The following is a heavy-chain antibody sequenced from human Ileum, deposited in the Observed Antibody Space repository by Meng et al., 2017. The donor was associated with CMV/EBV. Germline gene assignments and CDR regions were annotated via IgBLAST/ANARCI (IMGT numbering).Heavy chain of an antibody. D-gene: IGHD3-3*02. CDR3: LRSFHYWSFDG. Sequence: ESLKISCAASGFSFTVFAMTWVRQAPGKGLEWVSVIYKDGSTSYAASVKGRFTISRDTSKMTVSLQMNSLRVEDTAVYYCLRSFHYWSFDGWGQGATVTVSS. CDR1: GFSFTVFA. V-gene: IGHV3-23*03. J-gene: IGHJ6*02. CDR2: IYKDGST.